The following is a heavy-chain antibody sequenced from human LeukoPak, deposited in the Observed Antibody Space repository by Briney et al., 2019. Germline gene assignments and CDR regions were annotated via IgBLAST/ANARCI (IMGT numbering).Heavy chain of an antibody. CDR3: ARDQGEDYYYYYYYMDV. CDR2: INPNSGGT. V-gene: IGHV1-2*02. Sequence: ASVKVSCKASGYTFTGYYMHWVRQAPGQGLEWMGWINPNSGGTNYAQKFQGRVTMTRDTSISTAYMELSRLRSDDTAVYYCARDQGEDYYYYYYYMDVWGKGTTVTVSS. CDR1: GYTFTGYY. J-gene: IGHJ6*03. D-gene: IGHD3-16*01.